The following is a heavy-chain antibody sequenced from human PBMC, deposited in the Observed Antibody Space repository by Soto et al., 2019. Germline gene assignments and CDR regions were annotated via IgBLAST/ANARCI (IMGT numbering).Heavy chain of an antibody. CDR3: AVHCGGDCYSYYYYGMDV. Sequence: SETLSLTCTVSGGSISSSSYYWGWIRQPPGKGLEWIGSIYYSGSTSYNPSLKSRVTISVDTSKNQFSLKLSSVTAADTAVYYCAVHCGGDCYSYYYYGMDVWGQGTTVTVSS. V-gene: IGHV4-39*01. J-gene: IGHJ6*02. CDR1: GGSISSSSYY. CDR2: IYYSGST. D-gene: IGHD2-21*02.